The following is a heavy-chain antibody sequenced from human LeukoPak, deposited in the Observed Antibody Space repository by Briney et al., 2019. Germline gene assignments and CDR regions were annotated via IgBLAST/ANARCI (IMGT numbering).Heavy chain of an antibody. J-gene: IGHJ4*02. CDR3: ASFVVVIAACD. D-gene: IGHD2-15*01. CDR2: IYYSGST. V-gene: IGHV4-39*01. Sequence: PSETLSLTCTVSGGSISSSSYYWGWIRQPPGKGLEWIGSIYYSGSTYYNPSLKSRVTISVDTSKNQFSLKLSSVTAADTAVYYCASFVVVIAACDWGQGTLVTVSS. CDR1: GGSISSSSYY.